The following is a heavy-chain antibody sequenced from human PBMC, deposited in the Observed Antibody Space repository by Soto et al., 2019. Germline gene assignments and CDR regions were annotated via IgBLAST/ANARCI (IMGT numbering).Heavy chain of an antibody. CDR1: GFTFSSYW. D-gene: IGHD3-10*01. J-gene: IGHJ4*02. Sequence: EVQLVESGGGLVHPGGSLRLSCAASGFTFSSYWMSWVRQAPGKPLECVANIKHDGRETYYADSAKGRFTVSKEISKNTVFLQMNALRHEDTALYFCVRDSGWPILNFDSWGQGTLVTVSS. CDR3: VRDSGWPILNFDS. CDR2: IKHDGRET. V-gene: IGHV3-7*01.